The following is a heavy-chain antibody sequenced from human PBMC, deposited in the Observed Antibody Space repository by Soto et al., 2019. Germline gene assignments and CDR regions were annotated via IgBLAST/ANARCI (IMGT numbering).Heavy chain of an antibody. J-gene: IGHJ5*02. D-gene: IGHD6-13*01. Sequence: SVKVSCKASGGTFSSYAISWVRQAPGQGLEWMGGIIPIFGTANYAQKFQGRVTITADESTSTAYVELSSLRSEDTAVYYCARGIAAAGNWFDPWGQGTLVTVSS. CDR3: ARGIAAAGNWFDP. V-gene: IGHV1-69*13. CDR1: GGTFSSYA. CDR2: IIPIFGTA.